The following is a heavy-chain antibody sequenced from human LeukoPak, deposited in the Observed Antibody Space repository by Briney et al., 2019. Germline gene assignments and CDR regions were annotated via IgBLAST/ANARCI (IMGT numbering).Heavy chain of an antibody. CDR2: IYYSGST. V-gene: IGHV4-59*11. J-gene: IGHJ4*02. D-gene: IGHD7-27*01. CDR1: GGSISCHY. Sequence: SETLSLTGTASGGSISCHYWSWIRQPPGKGLEWIGYIYYSGSTNYNPSLKSRVTISVDTSKNQFSLKLSSVTAADTAVYYCARADGWGFPHYWGQGTLVTVFS. CDR3: ARADGWGFPHY.